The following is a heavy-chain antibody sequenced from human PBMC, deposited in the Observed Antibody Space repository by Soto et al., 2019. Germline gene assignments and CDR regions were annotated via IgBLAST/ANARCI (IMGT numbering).Heavy chain of an antibody. CDR3: ASSLSAAGTYHYYYYGMDV. Sequence: PGGSLRLSCAASGFTVSSNYMSWVRQAPGKGLEWVSVIYSGGSTCYADSVKGRFTISRDNSKNTLYLQMNSLRAEDTAVYYCASSLSAAGTYHYYYYGMDVWGQGTTVTVSS. V-gene: IGHV3-53*01. J-gene: IGHJ6*02. CDR1: GFTVSSNY. D-gene: IGHD6-13*01. CDR2: IYSGGST.